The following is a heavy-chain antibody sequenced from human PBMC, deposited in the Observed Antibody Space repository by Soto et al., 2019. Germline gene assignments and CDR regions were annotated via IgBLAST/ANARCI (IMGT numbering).Heavy chain of an antibody. CDR3: ARDYRPRGFDP. J-gene: IGHJ5*02. CDR1: GGTFSSYT. D-gene: IGHD3-10*01. Sequence: SVKVSCKASGGTFSSYTISWVRQAPGQGLEWMGRIIPILGIANYAQKFQGRVTITADKSTSTAYMELSSLRSEDTAVYYCARDYRPRGFDPWGQGTLVNVS. CDR2: IIPILGIA. V-gene: IGHV1-69*04.